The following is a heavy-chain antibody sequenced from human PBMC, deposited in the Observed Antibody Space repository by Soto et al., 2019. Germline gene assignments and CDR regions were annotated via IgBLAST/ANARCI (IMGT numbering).Heavy chain of an antibody. CDR3: AIVPLVGTYGDYLPYYYGMDV. V-gene: IGHV1-24*01. J-gene: IGHJ6*02. CDR1: GYTLTELS. D-gene: IGHD4-17*01. Sequence: QVQLVQSGAEVKKPGASVKVSCKVSGYTLTELSMHWVRQAPGKGLEWMGGFDPEDGETIYAQKFQGRVTMTEDTSTDTAYMELSSLRSEDTAVYYCAIVPLVGTYGDYLPYYYGMDVRGQGTTVTVSS. CDR2: FDPEDGET.